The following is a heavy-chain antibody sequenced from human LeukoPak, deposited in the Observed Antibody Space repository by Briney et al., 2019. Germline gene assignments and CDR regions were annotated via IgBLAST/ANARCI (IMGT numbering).Heavy chain of an antibody. Sequence: GESLKISCKGSGYSFTTYWIGWVRQMPGKGLEWMGIIYPGDSDTRYSPSFQGQVTISADKSINTAYLQWSSLKASDTAMYYCARHWSSHASFYYMDVWGKGTTVTISS. CDR2: IYPGDSDT. CDR3: ARHWSSHASFYYMDV. V-gene: IGHV5-51*01. CDR1: GYSFTTYW. D-gene: IGHD2-2*01. J-gene: IGHJ6*03.